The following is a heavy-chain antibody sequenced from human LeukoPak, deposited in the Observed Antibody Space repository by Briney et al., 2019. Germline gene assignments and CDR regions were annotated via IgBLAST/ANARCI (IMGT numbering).Heavy chain of an antibody. CDR3: ARGRPHGNDY. CDR2: ISGDEIWT. D-gene: IGHD4-23*01. Sequence: GGSLRLSCAASGFTLSNYWMHWVRQAPGKGLVWVSRISGDEIWTSYADSVKGRFIISRDNAKNTLYLQMNSLRVEDTAVYYCARGRPHGNDYWGQGTLVTVSS. J-gene: IGHJ4*02. V-gene: IGHV3-74*01. CDR1: GFTLSNYW.